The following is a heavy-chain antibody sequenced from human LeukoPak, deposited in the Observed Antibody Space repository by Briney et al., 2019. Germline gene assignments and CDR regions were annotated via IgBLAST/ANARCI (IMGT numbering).Heavy chain of an antibody. D-gene: IGHD6-19*01. Sequence: GGSLRLSCAASGFTFSIYAMSWVRQAPGKGLEWVSAIGDTTYYADSVEGRFTISRDNSKNTLYLQMNSLRAEDTAVYYCAKDVYMASSGWWTFDYWGQGTLVTVSS. V-gene: IGHV3-23*01. CDR2: IGDTT. CDR1: GFTFSIYA. J-gene: IGHJ4*02. CDR3: AKDVYMASSGWWTFDY.